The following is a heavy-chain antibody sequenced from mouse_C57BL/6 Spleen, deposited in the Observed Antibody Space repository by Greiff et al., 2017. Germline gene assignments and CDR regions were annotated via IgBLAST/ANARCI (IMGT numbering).Heavy chain of an antibody. D-gene: IGHD2-4*01. CDR2: ISSGGDYI. CDR3: TREDYDYTWFAY. V-gene: IGHV5-9-1*02. CDR1: GFTFSSYA. Sequence: EVMLVESGEGLVKPGGSLKLSCAASGFTFSSYAMSWVRQTPEKRLEWVAYISSGGDYIYYADTVKGRFTISRDNARNTLYLQMSSLKSEDTAMYYCTREDYDYTWFAYWGQGTLVTVSA. J-gene: IGHJ3*01.